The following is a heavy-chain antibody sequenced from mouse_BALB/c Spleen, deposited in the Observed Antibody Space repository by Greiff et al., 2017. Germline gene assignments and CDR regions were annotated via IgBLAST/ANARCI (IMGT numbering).Heavy chain of an antibody. J-gene: IGHJ3*01. CDR2: IDPANGNT. CDR1: GFNIKDTY. Sequence: EVKLMESGAELVKPGASVKLSCTASGFNIKDTYMHWVKQRPEQGLEWIGRIDPANGNTKYDPKFQGKATITADTSSNTAYLQLSSLTSEDTAVYYCAFYYGYDGFAYWGQGTLVTVSA. V-gene: IGHV14-3*02. D-gene: IGHD2-2*01. CDR3: AFYYGYDGFAY.